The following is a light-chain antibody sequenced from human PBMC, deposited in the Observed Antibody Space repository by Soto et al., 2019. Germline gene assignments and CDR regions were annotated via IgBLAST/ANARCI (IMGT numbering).Light chain of an antibody. CDR1: QSLTDNY. Sequence: EIVLTQSPGTLSLSPGERATLSCRASQSLTDNYLAWYQHKPGQAPRLLIHDSSDRATGIPARFSGSGSGTDFTLTISSLEPEDVAVYYCQQRSNWPLTFGGGTRVEI. CDR2: DSS. J-gene: IGKJ4*01. V-gene: IGKV3-11*01. CDR3: QQRSNWPLT.